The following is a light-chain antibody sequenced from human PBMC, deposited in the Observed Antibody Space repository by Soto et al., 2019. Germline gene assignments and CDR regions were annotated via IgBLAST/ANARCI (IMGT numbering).Light chain of an antibody. CDR1: QSVSSF. CDR2: NAS. J-gene: IGKJ5*01. V-gene: IGKV3-11*01. CDR3: HQRGDCHQIH. Sequence: IGWSLSQTNLSLSPGERAILSCRASQSVSSFLAWFQQKRGKPPRLLIYNASHRTTGIPARFSGSGSGTAFTLTISSLDPDESAVYYCHQRGDCHQIHFGQGTR.